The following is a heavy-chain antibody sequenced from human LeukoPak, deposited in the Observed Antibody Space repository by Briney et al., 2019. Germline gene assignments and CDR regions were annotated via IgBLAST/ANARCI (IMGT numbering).Heavy chain of an antibody. CDR3: ARDAATSGTSWFDT. D-gene: IGHD6-13*01. J-gene: IGHJ5*02. CDR2: INPKRGAT. Sequence: ASVKVSCKASGYTFTDYYIHWVRQAPGQGLEWMGWINPKRGATKYAQKFQGRVTVTRDTAISTAYMELSCLTSDDTAVYSCARDAATSGTSWFDTWGQGTLSPSPQ. V-gene: IGHV1-2*02. CDR1: GYTFTDYY.